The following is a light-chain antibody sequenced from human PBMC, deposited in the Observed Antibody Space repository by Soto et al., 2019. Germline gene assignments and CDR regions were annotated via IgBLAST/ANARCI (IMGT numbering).Light chain of an antibody. CDR3: QQYNNWYT. J-gene: IGKJ2*01. Sequence: EIVMTQSPATLSVSPGERATLSCRAGQSVGSNLAWYQQKAGQAPSLLIYDASTRATGIPARFSGSGSGTEFTLTISSLQSEDFAVYYCQQYNNWYTFGQGTKLEIK. CDR1: QSVGSN. CDR2: DAS. V-gene: IGKV3-15*01.